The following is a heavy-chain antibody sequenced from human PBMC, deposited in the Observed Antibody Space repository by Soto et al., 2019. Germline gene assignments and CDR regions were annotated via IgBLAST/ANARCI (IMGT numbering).Heavy chain of an antibody. CDR3: TRGLFWSGYWSLDV. J-gene: IGHJ6*02. CDR2: IRSKAYGGTT. V-gene: IGHV3-49*04. D-gene: IGHD3-3*01. CDR1: GFTFGDYA. Sequence: LRLSCTASGFTFGDYAMSWVRQAPGKGLEWVGFIRSKAYGGTTEYAASVKGRFTISRDDSKSIAYLQMNSLKTEDTAVYYCTRGLFWSGYWSLDVWGQGTTVTV.